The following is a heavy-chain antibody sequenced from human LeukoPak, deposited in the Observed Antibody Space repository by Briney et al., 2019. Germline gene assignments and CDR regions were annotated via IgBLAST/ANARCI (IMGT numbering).Heavy chain of an antibody. CDR2: INPNSGGT. V-gene: IGHV1-2*02. Sequence: GASVKVSCKASGYTFTGYYMHWVRQAPGQGLEWMGWINPNSGGTNYAQKFQGRVTMARGTSISTAYMELSRLRSDDTAVYYCARPFSLYDSSGPGFDPWGQGTLVTVSS. CDR3: ARPFSLYDSSGPGFDP. D-gene: IGHD3-22*01. J-gene: IGHJ5*02. CDR1: GYTFTGYY.